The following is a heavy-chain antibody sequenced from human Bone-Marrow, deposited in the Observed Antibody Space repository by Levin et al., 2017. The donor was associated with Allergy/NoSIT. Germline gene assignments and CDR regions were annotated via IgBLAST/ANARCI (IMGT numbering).Heavy chain of an antibody. J-gene: IGHJ4*02. CDR3: ARGSREYKYGWYYFDH. Sequence: KASETLSLTCSVSDGSISNFYWSWIRQSPGKGLEWIGFLHYGGNSNYNPSLTSRVALSVDTSKNQFSLKLTSVTAADTAVYYCARGSREYKYGWYYFDHWGQGTLVSVSS. V-gene: IGHV4-59*01. CDR2: LHYGGNS. CDR1: DGSISNFY. D-gene: IGHD5-18*01.